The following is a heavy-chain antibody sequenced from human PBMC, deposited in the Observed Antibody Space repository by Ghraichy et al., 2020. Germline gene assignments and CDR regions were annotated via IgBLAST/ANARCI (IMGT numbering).Heavy chain of an antibody. V-gene: IGHV3-53*01. CDR1: GFTVSSNY. Sequence: GGSLRLSCAASGFTVSSNYMSWVRQAPGKGLEWVSVIYSGGSTYYADSVKGRFTISRDNSKNTLYLQMNSLRAEDTAVYYCARIYGDYDFHAFDIWGQGTMVTVSS. CDR3: ARIYGDYDFHAFDI. CDR2: IYSGGST. D-gene: IGHD4-17*01. J-gene: IGHJ3*02.